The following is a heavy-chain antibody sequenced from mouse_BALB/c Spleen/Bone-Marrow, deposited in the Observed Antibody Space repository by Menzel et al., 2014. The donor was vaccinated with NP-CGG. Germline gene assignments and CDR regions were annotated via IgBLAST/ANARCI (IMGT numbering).Heavy chain of an antibody. J-gene: IGHJ2*01. CDR2: IYPGDGDT. V-gene: IGHV1-80*01. Sequence: QVQLNESGAELVRPGSSVKISCKASVYAFSRYWMSWVKPRPGQGLERIGQIYPGDGDTNYNGKFKDKATLTAAKSSSTAYMQLSSLTSENAAVYFCARQVVKDYWGQGTTLTVSS. D-gene: IGHD6-2*01. CDR1: VYAFSRYW. CDR3: ARQVVKDY.